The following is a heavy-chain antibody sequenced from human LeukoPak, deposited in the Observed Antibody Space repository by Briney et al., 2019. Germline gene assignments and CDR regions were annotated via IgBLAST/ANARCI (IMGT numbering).Heavy chain of an antibody. CDR2: IIPVLNIT. J-gene: IGHJ6*02. V-gene: IGHV1-69*04. Sequence: SVKVSCKTSGGTFSSSAITWVRQAPGQGLEWMGRIIPVLNITTYAQKFQGSVTITTDTSTSTVYMELSSLRSEETAVYYCARDQGLTAPPPYGLDVWGQGTTVIVSS. D-gene: IGHD5-18*01. CDR1: GGTFSSSA. CDR3: ARDQGLTAPPPYGLDV.